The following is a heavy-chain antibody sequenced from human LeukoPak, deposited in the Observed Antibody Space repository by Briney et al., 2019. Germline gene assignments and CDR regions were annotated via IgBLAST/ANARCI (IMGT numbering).Heavy chain of an antibody. J-gene: IGHJ5*02. CDR1: GYTFTSYG. CDR3: ARRGPQGSSRGYQYNWFDP. D-gene: IGHD6-13*01. V-gene: IGHV1-18*01. CDR2: ISAYNGNT. Sequence: ASVKVSCKASGYTFTSYGISWVRRAPGQGLEWMGWISAYNGNTNYAQKLQGRVTLTTDTSTSTAYMELRSLRSDDTAVYYCARRGPQGSSRGYQYNWFDPWGQGTLVTVSS.